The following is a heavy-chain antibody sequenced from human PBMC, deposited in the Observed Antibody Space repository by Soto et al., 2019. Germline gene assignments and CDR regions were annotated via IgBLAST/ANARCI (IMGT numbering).Heavy chain of an antibody. J-gene: IGHJ6*02. V-gene: IGHV4-30-2*01. CDR3: ARAYYDFWTSYHYGMDV. D-gene: IGHD3-3*01. CDR2: IYQSGST. CDR1: GVSISSDGYS. Sequence: QLQLHESGSGLVKPSQTLSLTCAVSGVSISSDGYSWSWIRQPPGKGLEWIGFIYQSGSTYYNPSLKSRGTMSVDRSKNQFSLKLTSVTAADTAVYYCARAYYDFWTSYHYGMDVWGQGTTVTVSS.